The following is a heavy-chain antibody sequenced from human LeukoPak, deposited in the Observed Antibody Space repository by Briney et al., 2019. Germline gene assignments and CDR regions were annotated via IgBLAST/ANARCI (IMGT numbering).Heavy chain of an antibody. Sequence: PSETLSLTCAVYGGSFSGYYWSWIRQPPGKGLEWIGEINHSGSTNYIPSLKSRVTISVDTSKNQFSLKLSSVTAADTAVYYCARGGSSRRTYYYGSGSSNWFDPWGQGTLVTVSS. V-gene: IGHV4-34*01. J-gene: IGHJ5*02. CDR1: GGSFSGYY. CDR3: ARGGSSRRTYYYGSGSSNWFDP. D-gene: IGHD3-10*01. CDR2: INHSGST.